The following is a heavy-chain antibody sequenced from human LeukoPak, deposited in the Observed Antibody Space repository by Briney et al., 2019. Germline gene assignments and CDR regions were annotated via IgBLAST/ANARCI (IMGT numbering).Heavy chain of an antibody. V-gene: IGHV3-30*18. CDR2: ISYDGGKK. J-gene: IGHJ4*02. D-gene: IGHD1-14*01. CDR3: VKDNPLDY. Sequence: PGGSLRLSCAASGFTFSSHDMHWVRQAPGKGLEWVAIISYDGGKKDYADSVKGRFTISRDNSKNTLYLHINSLRVEDTALYYCVKDNPLDYWGQGTLVIVSS. CDR1: GFTFSSHD.